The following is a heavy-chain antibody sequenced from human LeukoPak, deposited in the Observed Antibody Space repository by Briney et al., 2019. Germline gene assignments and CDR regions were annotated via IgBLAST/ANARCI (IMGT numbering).Heavy chain of an antibody. V-gene: IGHV3-11*06. CDR3: ARDQIGSW. D-gene: IGHD6-13*01. Sequence: PGGSLRLSCEASGFTFSDYYLSWIRQAPGKGLEWISYISGSSSHINYADSVKGRFTISRDNAKKSVYLQMDSLRVEDTAMYYCARDQIGSWWGQGTLVIVSS. J-gene: IGHJ4*02. CDR2: ISGSSSHI. CDR1: GFTFSDYY.